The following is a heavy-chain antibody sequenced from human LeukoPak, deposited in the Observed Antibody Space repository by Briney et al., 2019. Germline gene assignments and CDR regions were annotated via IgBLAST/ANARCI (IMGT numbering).Heavy chain of an antibody. D-gene: IGHD2-15*01. CDR1: GGSISCGDYY. V-gene: IGHV4-39*01. J-gene: IGHJ5*02. CDR2: IYYSGST. CDR3: ARRYCSGGSCYSDNWFDP. Sequence: SETLSLTCTVSGGSISCGDYYWGWIRQPPGKGLEWIGSIYYSGSTYYNPSLKSRVTISVDTSKNQFSLKLSSVTAADTAVYYCARRYCSGGSCYSDNWFDPWGQGTLVTVSS.